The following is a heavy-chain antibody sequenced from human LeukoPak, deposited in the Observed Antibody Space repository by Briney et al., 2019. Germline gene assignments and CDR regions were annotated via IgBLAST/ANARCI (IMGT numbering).Heavy chain of an antibody. V-gene: IGHV5-51*01. CDR2: IYPGDSDT. J-gene: IGHJ4*02. CDR3: ARLRSSYTSHFDY. D-gene: IGHD3-16*02. CDR1: EYSFTNYW. Sequence: GESLEISCKGSEYSFTNYWIGWVRQMPGKCLEWMGIIYPGDSDTRYSPSFQGQVTISADKSISTAYLQWSSLKASDTALYYCARLRSSYTSHFDYWGQGTLVTVSS.